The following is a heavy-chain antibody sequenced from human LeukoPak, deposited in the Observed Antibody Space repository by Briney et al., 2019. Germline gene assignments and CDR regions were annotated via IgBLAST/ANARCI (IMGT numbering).Heavy chain of an antibody. CDR2: ISSSSSYI. J-gene: IGHJ4*02. V-gene: IGHV3-21*01. Sequence: PGGSLRLSCAASGLTFSSYNMNWVRQAQGKGLEWAPSISSSSSYIYYADSVRGRFTISRDNPKDSLYLQMNSLRAEDTAVYYCARVALVSGPSYGSESEAADYWGQGTLVTVSS. CDR3: ARVALVSGPSYGSESEAADY. CDR1: GLTFSSYN. D-gene: IGHD3-10*01.